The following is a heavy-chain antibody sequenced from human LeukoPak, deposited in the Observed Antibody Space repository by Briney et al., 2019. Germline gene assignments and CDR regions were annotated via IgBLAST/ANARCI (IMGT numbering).Heavy chain of an antibody. Sequence: ASVKVSCKASGYTFTVYSMHWVRQAPGQGLEWMGWINPNSGGTNYAQKFQGRVTMTRDTSISTAYMELSRLRSDDTAVYYCARAAVDTAMVKFGLYYYYYMDVWGKGTTVTVSS. J-gene: IGHJ6*03. CDR3: ARAAVDTAMVKFGLYYYYYMDV. V-gene: IGHV1-2*02. CDR2: INPNSGGT. CDR1: GYTFTVYS. D-gene: IGHD5-18*01.